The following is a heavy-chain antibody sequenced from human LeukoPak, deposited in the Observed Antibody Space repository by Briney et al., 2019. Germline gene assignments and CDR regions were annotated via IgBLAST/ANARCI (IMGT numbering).Heavy chain of an antibody. CDR1: GGSFSGYY. Sequence: SETLSLTCAVYGGSFSGYYWSWIRQPPGKGLEWIVEINHSVSTNYNPSLKSRVTISVDTSKNQFSLKLSSVTAADTAVYYCASLKREYSYGYYYYYGMDVWGQGTAVTVSS. CDR2: INHSVST. CDR3: ASLKREYSYGYYYYYGMDV. V-gene: IGHV4-34*01. J-gene: IGHJ6*01. D-gene: IGHD5-18*01.